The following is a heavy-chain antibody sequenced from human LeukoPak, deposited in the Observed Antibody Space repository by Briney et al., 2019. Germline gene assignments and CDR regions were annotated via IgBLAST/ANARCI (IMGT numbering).Heavy chain of an antibody. V-gene: IGHV3-74*03. Sequence: PGGSLILSCAASGFTFSGYWMHWVRQGPGKGLVWVSKISGDGKITTYADSVKGRFTISRDNAKNTLYLQPNSLRAEDTAVYYCARGTNDWKGIDYWGQGPQVTVSS. D-gene: IGHD1-1*01. J-gene: IGHJ4*02. CDR1: GFTFSGYW. CDR2: ISGDGKIT. CDR3: ARGTNDWKGIDY.